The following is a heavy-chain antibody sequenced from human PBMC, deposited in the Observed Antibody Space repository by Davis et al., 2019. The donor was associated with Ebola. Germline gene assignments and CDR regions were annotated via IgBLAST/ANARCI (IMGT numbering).Heavy chain of an antibody. D-gene: IGHD4-17*01. V-gene: IGHV3-53*01. CDR3: ARGVTTFREAGVGY. CDR1: GFVFRSYV. CDR2: IHSGGAT. J-gene: IGHJ4*02. Sequence: GGSLRLSCAASGFVFRSYVMSWVRRAPGKGLEWVSVIHSGGATYYADSVKGRFTVSRDNSENMLYLQMSTLRAEDTAVYYCARGVTTFREAGVGYWGQGTLVTVSS.